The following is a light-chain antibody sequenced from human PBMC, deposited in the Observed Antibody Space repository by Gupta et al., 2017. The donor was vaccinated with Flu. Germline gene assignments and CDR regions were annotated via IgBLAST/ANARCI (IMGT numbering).Light chain of an antibody. CDR2: GNS. V-gene: IGLV1-40*01. CDR1: SSNIGAGYD. Sequence: SVLPQPPSVSGAPGQRVTISCTGSSSNIGAGYDVHWYQQLPGTAPKLLIFGNSNRPSGVPDRFSGSKSDTSAALAITGLQAEEEADYYCQSYDSSRSDSVVFGGGTKLTVL. J-gene: IGLJ2*01. CDR3: QSYDSSRSDSVV.